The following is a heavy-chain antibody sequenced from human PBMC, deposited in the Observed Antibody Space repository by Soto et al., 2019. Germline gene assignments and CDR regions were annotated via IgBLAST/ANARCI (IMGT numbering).Heavy chain of an antibody. CDR2: INPNSGGT. D-gene: IGHD6-19*01. CDR3: ARGGIAVNYYYYGMDV. CDR1: GYTFTGYY. J-gene: IGHJ6*02. Sequence: ASVKVSCKASGYTFTGYYMHWVRQAPGQGLEWMGWINPNSGGTNYAQKFQGRVTMTRDTSISTAYMELSRLRSDDTAVYYCARGGIAVNYYYYGMDVWGQGTTVTVSS. V-gene: IGHV1-2*02.